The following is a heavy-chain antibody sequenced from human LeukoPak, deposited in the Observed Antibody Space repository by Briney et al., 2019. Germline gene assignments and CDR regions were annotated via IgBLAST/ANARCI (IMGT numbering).Heavy chain of an antibody. CDR1: GGSITSGAYY. V-gene: IGHV4-31*03. CDR3: ARINVGATIDY. J-gene: IGHJ4*02. CDR2: IYYSGGT. D-gene: IGHD1-26*01. Sequence: PSQTPSLTCTVSGGSITSGAYYWSWVRQHPGKGLEWIGYIYYSGGTYYSPSLKSRVSLSVDTAKNQFSLKLNSVTAADTAVYYCARINVGATIDYWGQGTLVTVSS.